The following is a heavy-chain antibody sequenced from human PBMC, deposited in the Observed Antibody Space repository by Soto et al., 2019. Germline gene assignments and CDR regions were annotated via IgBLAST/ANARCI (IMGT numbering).Heavy chain of an antibody. V-gene: IGHV4-4*07. J-gene: IGHJ5*02. CDR1: GGSISSYY. CDR2: IYTSGST. CDR3: ARDCSTSCYNWFDP. D-gene: IGHD2-2*01. Sequence: SETLSLTCSVAGGSISSYYWSWSRQPAGKGLEWIGRIYTSGSTNYNPSLESRVTMSVDTSKNQFSLKLSSVTAADTAVYYCARDCSTSCYNWFDPWGQGTLVTVSS.